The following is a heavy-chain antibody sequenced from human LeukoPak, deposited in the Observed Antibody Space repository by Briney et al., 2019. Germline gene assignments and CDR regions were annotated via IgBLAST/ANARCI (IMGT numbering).Heavy chain of an antibody. D-gene: IGHD3-16*01. J-gene: IGHJ4*02. CDR2: MRTDGSVV. Sequence: GGSLRLSCAVSGFTFSHYMMTWVRQAPGEGLEWVANMRTDGSVVQYADSVKGRFTISRDNAKNSLFLQMNSVRAEDTAVYYCARDLYADYVWGSFDYWGQGTLVTVSS. CDR3: ARDLYADYVWGSFDY. CDR1: GFTFSHYM. V-gene: IGHV3-7*01.